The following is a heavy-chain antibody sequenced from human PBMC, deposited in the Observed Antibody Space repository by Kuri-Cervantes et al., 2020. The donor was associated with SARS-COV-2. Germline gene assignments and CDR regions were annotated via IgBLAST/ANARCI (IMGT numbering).Heavy chain of an antibody. Sequence: GESLKIFCAASGFTFSSYWMSWVRQAPGKGLEWVANIKQDGSEKYYVDSVKGRFTISRDNAKNSLYLQMNSLRAEDTAVYYCARTTYGSGSYWDDAFDIWGQGTMVTVSS. V-gene: IGHV3-7*01. J-gene: IGHJ3*02. CDR2: IKQDGSEK. CDR1: GFTFSSYW. D-gene: IGHD3-10*01. CDR3: ARTTYGSGSYWDDAFDI.